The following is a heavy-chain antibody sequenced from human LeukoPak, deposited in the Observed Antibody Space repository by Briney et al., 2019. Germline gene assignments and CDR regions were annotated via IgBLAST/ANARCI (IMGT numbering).Heavy chain of an antibody. CDR2: IYYSGST. CDR3: ARRTYDFWSGYSDY. V-gene: IGHV4-39*01. D-gene: IGHD3-3*01. CDR1: GGSISSSSYY. J-gene: IGHJ4*02. Sequence: SETLSLTCTVSGGSISSSSYYWGWIRQPPGKGLEWIGSIYYSGSTYYNPSLKSRVTISVDTSKNQFSLKLSSVTAADTAVYYCARRTYDFWSGYSDYWGQGTLVTVPS.